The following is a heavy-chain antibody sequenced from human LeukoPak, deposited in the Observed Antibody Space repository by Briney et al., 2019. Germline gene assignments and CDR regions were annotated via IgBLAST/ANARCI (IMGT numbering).Heavy chain of an antibody. D-gene: IGHD6-19*01. J-gene: IGHJ4*02. CDR1: GFTFSSYS. Sequence: KPGGSLRLSCAASGFTFSSYSMNWVRQAPGKGLEWVSSISSRSSYIYYADSVKGRFTISRDNAKNSLYLQMNSLRAEDTAVYYCARDLTSPYSSGYEIDYWGQGTLVTVSS. CDR2: ISSRSSYI. V-gene: IGHV3-21*01. CDR3: ARDLTSPYSSGYEIDY.